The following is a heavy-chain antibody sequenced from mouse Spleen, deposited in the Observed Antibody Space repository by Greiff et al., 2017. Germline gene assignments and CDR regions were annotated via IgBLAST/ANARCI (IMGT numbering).Heavy chain of an antibody. V-gene: IGHV5-9-3*01. D-gene: IGHD1-3*01. CDR3: ARHETKGYFDY. Sequence: EVKLVESGGGLVKPGGSLKLSCAASGFTFSSYAMSWVRQTPEKRLEWVATISSGGSYTYYPDSVKGRFTISRDNAKNTLYLQMSSLRSEDTAMYYCARHETKGYFDYWGQGTTLTVSS. J-gene: IGHJ2*01. CDR1: GFTFSSYA. CDR2: ISSGGSYT.